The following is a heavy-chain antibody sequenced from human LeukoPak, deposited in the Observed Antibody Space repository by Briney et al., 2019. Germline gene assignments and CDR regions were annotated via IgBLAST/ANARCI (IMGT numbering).Heavy chain of an antibody. D-gene: IGHD1/OR15-1a*01. Sequence: SETLSLTCNVSGDSISRFYWNWIRQPPGKGLEWIGYISYSGSSDYNPSLKSRLTNYNPSLKSRVTMSADTSKNQLSLRLNSVTAADTAVYYCAKWEQSRNAFDIWGQGTMVTVSS. J-gene: IGHJ3*02. CDR1: GDSISRFY. CDR2: ISYSGSSDYNPSLKSRLT. V-gene: IGHV4-59*01. CDR3: AKWEQSRNAFDI.